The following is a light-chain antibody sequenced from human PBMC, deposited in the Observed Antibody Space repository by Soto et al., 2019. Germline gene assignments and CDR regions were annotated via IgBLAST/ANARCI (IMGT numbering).Light chain of an antibody. CDR3: CSYAGSTTYV. CDR1: SSDVGSYSL. Sequence: QSALTQPASVSGSAGQSITIACTGTSSDVGSYSLVSWYQQHPGKAPKLMIYEASKRPSGVSNRFSGSKSGNTASLTISGLQAEDEADYYCCSYAGSTTYVFGTGTKVTVL. CDR2: EAS. V-gene: IGLV2-23*01. J-gene: IGLJ1*01.